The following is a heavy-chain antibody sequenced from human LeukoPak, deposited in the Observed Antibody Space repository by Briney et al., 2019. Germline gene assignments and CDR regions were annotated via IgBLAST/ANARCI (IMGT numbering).Heavy chain of an antibody. V-gene: IGHV3-30*04. CDR2: ISYDGSNK. J-gene: IGHJ6*03. Sequence: GGSLRLSCAASGFTFSSYAMHWVRQAPGKGLEWVAVISYDGSNKYYADSVKGRFTISRDNSKNTLYLQMNSLRAEDTAVYYCARAALSPGYSSGWYYYYYYMDVWGKGTTVTVSS. CDR3: ARAALSPGYSSGWYYYYYYMDV. D-gene: IGHD6-19*01. CDR1: GFTFSSYA.